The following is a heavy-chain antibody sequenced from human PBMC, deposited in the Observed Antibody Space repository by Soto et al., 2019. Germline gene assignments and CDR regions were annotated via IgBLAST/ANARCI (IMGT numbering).Heavy chain of an antibody. J-gene: IGHJ4*02. CDR1: GGTFSIYA. CDR3: ARDLGSGYDPGDY. Sequence: QVQLVQSGAEVKKPGSSVKVSCKASGGTFSIYAVSWVRQAPGQGLEWIGGIIPIIGTSNYAQRFQGRITITGDESTSTAYMELSSLKSEDTAVYYCARDLGSGYDPGDYWGQGTLVTVSA. V-gene: IGHV1-69*12. D-gene: IGHD5-12*01. CDR2: IIPIIGTS.